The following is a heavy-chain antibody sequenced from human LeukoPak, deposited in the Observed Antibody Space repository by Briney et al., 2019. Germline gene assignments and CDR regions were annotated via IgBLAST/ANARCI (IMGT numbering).Heavy chain of an antibody. CDR1: GFTFSSYA. CDR2: ISGSGGST. D-gene: IGHD1-26*01. Sequence: GGSLRLSCAASGFTFSSYAMSWVRQAPGKGLEWVSAISGSGGSTYYADSVKGRFTISRDNAKNSLYLQMNSLRAEDTAVYYCARGNQWELFPKDWFDPWGQGTLVTVSS. CDR3: ARGNQWELFPKDWFDP. V-gene: IGHV3-23*01. J-gene: IGHJ5*02.